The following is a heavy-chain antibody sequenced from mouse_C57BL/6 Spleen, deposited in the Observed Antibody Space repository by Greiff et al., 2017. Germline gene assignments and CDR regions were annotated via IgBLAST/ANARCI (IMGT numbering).Heavy chain of an antibody. CDR3: ARGDGYWYFDV. Sequence: EVQLQESVAELVRPGASVKLSCTASGFNIKHTYMHWVKQRPEQGLEWIGRIDPANGNTKYAPKFQGKATITADTSSNTAYLQLSSLTSEDTAIYYCARGDGYWYFDVWGTGTTVTVSS. J-gene: IGHJ1*03. D-gene: IGHD2-3*01. CDR1: GFNIKHTY. CDR2: IDPANGNT. V-gene: IGHV14-3*01.